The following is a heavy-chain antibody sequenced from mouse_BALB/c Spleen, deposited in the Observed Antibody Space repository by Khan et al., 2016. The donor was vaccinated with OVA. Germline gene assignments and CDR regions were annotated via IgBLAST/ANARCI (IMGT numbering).Heavy chain of an antibody. D-gene: IGHD2-4*01. CDR2: INYSGST. V-gene: IGHV3-2*02. CDR3: ARDDSRYNYAMDY. J-gene: IGHJ4*01. CDR1: GYSITSDYA. Sequence: EVQLQESGPGLVKPSQSLSLTCTVTGYSITSDYAWNWIRQFPGNKLEWMGYINYSGSTNYNPALKSRISITRETSKNQLFLQLNSVTNADTATYYGARDDSRYNYAMDYWGQGTSVTVSS.